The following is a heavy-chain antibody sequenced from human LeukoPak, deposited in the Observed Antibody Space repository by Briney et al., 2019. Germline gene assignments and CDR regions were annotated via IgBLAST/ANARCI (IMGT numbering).Heavy chain of an antibody. V-gene: IGHV3-23*01. Sequence: GGSLRLSCAASGFIFSSYAMSWVRQAPGKGLEWVSGISGSGGSTYYADSVKGRFTISRDNSENTLYLQMNSLRAEDTAVYYCAKGKYSYSRGSYADDYWGQGALVTVSS. CDR3: AKGKYSYSRGSYADDY. J-gene: IGHJ4*02. CDR1: GFIFSSYA. CDR2: ISGSGGST. D-gene: IGHD6-19*01.